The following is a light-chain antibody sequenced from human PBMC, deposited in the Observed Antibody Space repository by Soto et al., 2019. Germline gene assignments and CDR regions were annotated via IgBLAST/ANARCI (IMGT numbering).Light chain of an antibody. CDR1: SSDIGGYNY. V-gene: IGLV2-14*01. Sequence: QSALTQPASVSGSPGQSITISCTGTSSDIGGYNYVSWYQQHPDKAPKLMIYEVANRPSGVSNRFSGSKSGNTASLTISGLQAEDEADYYCSSYTSNTTWVFGGGTKVTVL. J-gene: IGLJ3*02. CDR2: EVA. CDR3: SSYTSNTTWV.